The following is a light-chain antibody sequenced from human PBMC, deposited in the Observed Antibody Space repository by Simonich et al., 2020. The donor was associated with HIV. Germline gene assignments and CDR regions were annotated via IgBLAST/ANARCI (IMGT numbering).Light chain of an antibody. V-gene: IGLV3-21*03. CDR3: QVWDSSSDPIV. CDR1: NIGSKR. CDR2: DDS. J-gene: IGLJ2*01. Sequence: SYVLTQPPSVSVAPGKTARITCGGNNIGSKRVHWYQQKPGQAPVLVVYDDSDRPSGIPARCSGSNSGNTATLTISRVEAGDEADYYCQVWDSSSDPIVFGGGTKLTVL.